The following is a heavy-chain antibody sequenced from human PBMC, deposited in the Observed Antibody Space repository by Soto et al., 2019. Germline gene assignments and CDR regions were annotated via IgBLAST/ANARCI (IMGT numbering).Heavy chain of an antibody. CDR2: IRGKANNDAT. V-gene: IGHV3-73*01. CDR1: GHTFSTSA. J-gene: IGHJ4*02. CDR3: TNGIDY. Sequence: HPGGSLRLSCAASGHTFSTSALHWVRQASGKGLEWVGRIRGKANNDATAYAASVKGRFTISRDDSENRGYLEMNSLKTEDTAVYFCTNGIDYWGPGTLVTVSS. D-gene: IGHD1-1*01.